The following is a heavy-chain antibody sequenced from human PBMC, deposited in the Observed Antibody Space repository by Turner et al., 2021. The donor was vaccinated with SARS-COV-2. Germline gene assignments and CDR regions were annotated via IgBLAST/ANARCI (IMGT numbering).Heavy chain of an antibody. CDR1: GVTVSSNY. D-gene: IGHD3-10*01. V-gene: IGHV3-53*01. CDR2: IYSGGST. J-gene: IGHJ6*02. CDR3: ARGGHYYYGLDV. Sequence: EVQRVESGGGLIQPGGSLSLSCAASGVTVSSNYMSWVRQAPGKGLEWVSVIYSGGSTFYSDSVKGRFTISRDNSKNTLYLQMNSLRAEDTAVYYCARGGHYYYGLDVWGQGTTVTVSS.